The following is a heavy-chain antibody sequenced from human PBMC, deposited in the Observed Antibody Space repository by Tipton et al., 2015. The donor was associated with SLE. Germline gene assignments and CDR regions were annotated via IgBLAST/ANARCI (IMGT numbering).Heavy chain of an antibody. CDR1: GGSVSGYY. CDR2: INHSGST. V-gene: IGHV4-34*01. D-gene: IGHD3-16*02. Sequence: TLSLTCAVYGGSVSGYYWTWIRQPPGKGLEWIGEINHSGSTNYNPSLKSRVTISVDSSKNQFSLKLNSVTAADTAVYYCARGRGSYRYTGDALDIWGPGTMVTVSS. J-gene: IGHJ3*02. CDR3: ARGRGSYRYTGDALDI.